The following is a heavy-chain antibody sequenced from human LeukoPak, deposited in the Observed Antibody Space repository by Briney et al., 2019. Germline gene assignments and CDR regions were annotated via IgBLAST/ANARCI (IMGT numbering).Heavy chain of an antibody. V-gene: IGHV1-2*02. CDR1: AYTFTGYY. J-gene: IGHJ4*02. Sequence: ASVKVSCKASAYTFTGYYMHWVRQAPGQGLEWMGWIYPNSGGTNYAQKFQGRVTMTRDTSISTAYMELRSLRSDDTAVYYCARDLGAYYGSGSFGPIDYWGQGTLVTVSS. CDR2: IYPNSGGT. CDR3: ARDLGAYYGSGSFGPIDY. D-gene: IGHD3-10*01.